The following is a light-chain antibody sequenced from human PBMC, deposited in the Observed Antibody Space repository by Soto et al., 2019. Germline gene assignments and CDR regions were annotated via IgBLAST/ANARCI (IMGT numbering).Light chain of an antibody. CDR3: QQYGSSP. J-gene: IGKJ4*01. CDR1: QSVSSSC. V-gene: IGKV3-20*01. CDR2: GAS. Sequence: EIVLTQSPGTLSLSPGERATLSCRASQSVSSSCLAWYQQKPGQAPRLLIYGASSRATGIPDRFSGSGSGTDFTLTISRLEPEDFAVYYCQQYGSSPFGGGTKVDIK.